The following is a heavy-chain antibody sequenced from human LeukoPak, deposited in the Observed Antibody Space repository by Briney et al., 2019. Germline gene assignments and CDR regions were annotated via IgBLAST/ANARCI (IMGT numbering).Heavy chain of an antibody. CDR2: INPSGGST. V-gene: IGHV1-46*01. CDR3: ARKQLGDLSGLYYYGLDV. D-gene: IGHD3-16*02. J-gene: IGHJ6*02. CDR1: GYTFTNYY. Sequence: ASVKVSCTASGYTFTNYYIHWVRQAPGQGLEWMGIINPSGGSTSYAQKFQGRVTMTRDTSTSTVYMELSSLRSEDTAVFYCARKQLGDLSGLYYYGLDVWGQGTTVTVSS.